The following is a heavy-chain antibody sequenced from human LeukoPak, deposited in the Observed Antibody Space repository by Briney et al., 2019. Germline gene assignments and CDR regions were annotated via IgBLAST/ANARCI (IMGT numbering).Heavy chain of an antibody. CDR1: GGTFSSYA. Sequence: GASVKVSCKASGGTFSSYAISWVRQAPGQGLEWMGGIIPIFGTANYAQKFQGRVTITADKSTSTAYMELSSLRSEDTAVYYCARVPPTTPHYYYYYYYMDVWGKGTTVTASS. J-gene: IGHJ6*03. D-gene: IGHD1-1*01. V-gene: IGHV1-69*06. CDR2: IIPIFGTA. CDR3: ARVPPTTPHYYYYYYYMDV.